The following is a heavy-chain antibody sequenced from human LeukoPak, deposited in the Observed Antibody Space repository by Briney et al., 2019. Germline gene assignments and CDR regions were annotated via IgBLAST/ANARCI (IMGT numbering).Heavy chain of an antibody. CDR1: GYTFTSYG. D-gene: IGHD2-15*01. Sequence: ASVKVSCKASGYTFTSYGISWVRQAPGQGLEWMGWISAYNGNTNYAQKLQGRVTMTTDTSTSTAYMELRSLRSDDTAVYYCARDNGYCSGGSCPQVYGMDVWGQGTTVTVSS. CDR2: ISAYNGNT. V-gene: IGHV1-18*01. CDR3: ARDNGYCSGGSCPQVYGMDV. J-gene: IGHJ6*02.